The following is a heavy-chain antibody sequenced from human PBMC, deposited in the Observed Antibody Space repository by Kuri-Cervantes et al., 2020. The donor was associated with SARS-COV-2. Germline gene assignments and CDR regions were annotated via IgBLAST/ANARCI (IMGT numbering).Heavy chain of an antibody. CDR1: GGTFSSYA. CDR3: ARVRGYSYGYRGDHYMDV. CDR2: IIPIFGTA. V-gene: IGHV1-69*05. Sequence: SVKVSCKASGGTFSSYAISWVRQAPGQGLEWMGGIIPIFGTANYAQKFQGRVTITTDESTSTAYMELSSLRSEDTAVYYCARVRGYSYGYRGDHYMDVWGKGTMVTVSS. J-gene: IGHJ6*03. D-gene: IGHD5-18*01.